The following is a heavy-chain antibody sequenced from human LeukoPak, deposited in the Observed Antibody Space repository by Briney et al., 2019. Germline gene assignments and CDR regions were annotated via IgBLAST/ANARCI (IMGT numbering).Heavy chain of an antibody. Sequence: GESLKISCKGPVYSFSNYWIAWVRQMPGKGLEWMGIIYPDDSETRYSPSFQGQVTISADKSISTAYLQWSSLKASDTAMYYCASGVYYYYYMDVWGKGTTVTVSS. CDR1: VYSFSNYW. J-gene: IGHJ6*03. CDR2: IYPDDSET. V-gene: IGHV5-51*01. D-gene: IGHD3-16*01. CDR3: ASGVYYYYYMDV.